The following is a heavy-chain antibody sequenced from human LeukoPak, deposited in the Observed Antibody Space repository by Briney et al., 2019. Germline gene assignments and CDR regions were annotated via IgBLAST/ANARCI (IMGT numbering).Heavy chain of an antibody. Sequence: GRSLRLSCAASGFTFNTYGMHWVRQAPGKGLEWVAVIWYDGSNKYYADSVRGRFTISRDNSKNTLYLQMNSLRAEDTAVYFCVRDSGEIPNTYYYDSSGYLHYWGPGTLDPVSS. J-gene: IGHJ4*02. CDR2: IWYDGSNK. V-gene: IGHV3-33*01. CDR1: GFTFNTYG. CDR3: VRDSGEIPNTYYYDSSGYLHY. D-gene: IGHD3-22*01.